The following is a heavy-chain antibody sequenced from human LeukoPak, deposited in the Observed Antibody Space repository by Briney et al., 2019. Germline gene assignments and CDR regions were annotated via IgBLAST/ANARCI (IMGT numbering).Heavy chain of an antibody. J-gene: IGHJ3*02. Sequence: SQTLSLTCAISGDSVSSNSAAWSWIRQSPSRGLEWLGRTYYRSKWYNEYAVSVRSRITINPDTSNNRFSLQLNSVTPEDTAVYYCAGGLAGRGYGGVISAFDIWGQGTMVTVSS. D-gene: IGHD5-12*01. CDR1: GDSVSSNSAA. V-gene: IGHV6-1*01. CDR2: TYYRSKWYN. CDR3: AGGLAGRGYGGVISAFDI.